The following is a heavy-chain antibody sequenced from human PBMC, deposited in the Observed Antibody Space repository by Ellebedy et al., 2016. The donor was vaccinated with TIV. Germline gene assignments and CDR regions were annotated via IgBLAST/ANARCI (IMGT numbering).Heavy chain of an antibody. CDR2: IWYDGSNK. J-gene: IGHJ6*02. CDR3: ARGTTHHGMDV. CDR1: GFTFSSYG. Sequence: GESLKTSCAASGFTFSSYGMHWVRQAPGKGLEWVAVIWYDGSNKYYADSVKGRFTISRDNSKNTLYLQMNSLRAEDTALYYCARGTTHHGMDVWGQGTTVTVSS. D-gene: IGHD1-1*01. V-gene: IGHV3-33*01.